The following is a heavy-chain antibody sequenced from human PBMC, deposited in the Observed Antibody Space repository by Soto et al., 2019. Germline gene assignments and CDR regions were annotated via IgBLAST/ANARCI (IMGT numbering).Heavy chain of an antibody. CDR3: VKGATYYSDSSDYYADY. V-gene: IGHV3-23*01. J-gene: IGHJ4*02. CDR2: VSGSGGTT. CDR1: GFIFSSYA. D-gene: IGHD3-22*01. Sequence: GSLRHSCAASGFIFSSYAMSWVRRAPGKGLEWASTVSGSGGTTYYADSLKGRFTISRDNSKNTLYLQMNSLRAEDTAVYYCVKGATYYSDSSDYYADYWGQGTLVTVSS.